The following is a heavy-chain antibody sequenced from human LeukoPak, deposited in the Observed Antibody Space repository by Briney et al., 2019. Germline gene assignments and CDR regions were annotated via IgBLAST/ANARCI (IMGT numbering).Heavy chain of an antibody. Sequence: GGSLRLSCAGSGITFSSYWMHWVRQAPGKGLVWVSAIHYSGGSTYYADSVKGRFTISRDNSKNTLYLQMNSLRAEDTAVYYCAKVIREVDMSYDYWGQGALVTVSS. V-gene: IGHV3-23*01. CDR2: IHYSGGST. J-gene: IGHJ4*02. D-gene: IGHD5-24*01. CDR3: AKVIREVDMSYDY. CDR1: GITFSSYW.